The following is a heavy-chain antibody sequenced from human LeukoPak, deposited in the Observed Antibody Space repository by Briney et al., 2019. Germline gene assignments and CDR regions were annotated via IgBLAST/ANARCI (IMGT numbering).Heavy chain of an antibody. J-gene: IGHJ3*02. CDR2: IYTGGST. CDR3: ARDRPEVRYCSSTSCKDAFDI. CDR1: GGSISSGSYY. V-gene: IGHV4-61*02. Sequence: SQTLSLTCTVSGGSISSGSYYWSWIRQPAGKGLEWIGRIYTGGSTNYNPSLKSRVTISVDTSKNQFSLKLSSVTAADTAVYYCARDRPEVRYCSSTSCKDAFDIWGQGTMVTVSS. D-gene: IGHD2-2*01.